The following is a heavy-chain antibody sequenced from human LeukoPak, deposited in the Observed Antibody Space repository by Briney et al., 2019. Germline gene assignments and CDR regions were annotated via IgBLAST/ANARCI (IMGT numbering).Heavy chain of an antibody. D-gene: IGHD5-18*01. CDR3: ARHPTALVSYGFDP. CDR2: IYYSGST. CDR1: GGSFSNYY. J-gene: IGHJ5*02. Sequence: SETLSLTCTVSGGSFSNYYWSWIRQPPGKGLEWIGYIYYSGSTNYNPSLKSRVTISVDTSKNQFSLNLSSVTAADTAVYYCARHPTALVSYGFDPWGQGTLVTFSS. V-gene: IGHV4-59*08.